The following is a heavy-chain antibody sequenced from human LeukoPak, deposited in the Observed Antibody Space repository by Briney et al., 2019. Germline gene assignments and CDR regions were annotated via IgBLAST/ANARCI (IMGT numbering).Heavy chain of an antibody. CDR1: GYTFTSYG. J-gene: IGHJ4*02. CDR3: ARAGAYCGGDCYSADY. CDR2: ISAYNGNT. V-gene: IGHV1-18*01. Sequence: GASVKVSCKASGYTFTSYGISWVRQAPGQGLEWMGWISAYNGNTNYAQKLQGRVTMTTDTSTSTAYMELRSLRSDDTAVYYCARAGAYCGGDCYSADYWGQGTLVTVSS. D-gene: IGHD2-21*02.